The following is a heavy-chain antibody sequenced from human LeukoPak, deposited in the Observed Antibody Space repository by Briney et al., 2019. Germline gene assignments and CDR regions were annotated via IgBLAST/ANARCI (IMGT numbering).Heavy chain of an antibody. CDR2: IYYSGST. J-gene: IGHJ4*02. CDR3: ARHGSGWSFDY. Sequence: SETLSLTCTVSGGSISSYYWSWIRQPPGKGLEWIGYIYYSGSTNYNPSLKSRVTISVDTSKNQFSLNLYSLTAADTAVYCCARHGSGWSFDYWGQGTLITVSS. V-gene: IGHV4-59*08. CDR1: GGSISSYY. D-gene: IGHD6-19*01.